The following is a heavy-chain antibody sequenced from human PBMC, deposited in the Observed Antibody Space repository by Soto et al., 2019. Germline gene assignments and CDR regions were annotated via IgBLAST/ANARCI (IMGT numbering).Heavy chain of an antibody. CDR3: AGRLTTAASLDY. CDR1: GFTVSNNH. CDR2: VHGGGST. J-gene: IGHJ4*02. V-gene: IGHV3-53*01. D-gene: IGHD3-16*01. Sequence: VPLVESGGGLIQPGGSLRLSCAASGFTVSNNHMTWVRQAAGKGLELVSFVHGGGSTSYADSVKGRFTISRDNSNNTLYLQMDSLIAEDTAIYFCAGRLTTAASLDYWGRGTLVTVSS.